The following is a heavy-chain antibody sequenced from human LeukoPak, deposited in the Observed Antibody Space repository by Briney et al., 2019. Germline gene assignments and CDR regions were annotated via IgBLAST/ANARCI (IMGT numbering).Heavy chain of an antibody. CDR2: IKSKTDGGTT. J-gene: IGHJ6*03. Sequence: PGGSLRLSCAASGFTFSNAWMSWVRQAPGKGLEWVGRIKSKTDGGTTDYAAPVKGRFTISRDDSKNTLYLQMNSLKTEDTAVYYCTTSGITYYYDSSGYYYPYYMDVWGKGTTVTVSS. CDR3: TTSGITYYYDSSGYYYPYYMDV. V-gene: IGHV3-15*01. CDR1: GFTFSNAW. D-gene: IGHD3-22*01.